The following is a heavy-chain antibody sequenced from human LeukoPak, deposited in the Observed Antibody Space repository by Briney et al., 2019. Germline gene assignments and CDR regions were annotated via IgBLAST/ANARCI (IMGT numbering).Heavy chain of an antibody. CDR3: ARGRVVIREYYFDY. Sequence: GGSLRLSCAASGFTFSSYWMHWVRQAPGKGLVWVSRINSDGSSTSYADSVKGRLTISRDNAKNSLYLQMNSLRAEDTAVYYCARGRVVIREYYFDYWGQGTLVTVSS. D-gene: IGHD3-3*01. J-gene: IGHJ4*02. V-gene: IGHV3-74*01. CDR2: INSDGSST. CDR1: GFTFSSYW.